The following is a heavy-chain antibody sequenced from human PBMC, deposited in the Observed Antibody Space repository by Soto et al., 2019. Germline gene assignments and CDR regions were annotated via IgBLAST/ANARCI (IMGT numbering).Heavy chain of an antibody. CDR3: AKGQVEWFYNPFDY. V-gene: IGHV3-30*18. D-gene: IGHD3-3*01. J-gene: IGHJ4*02. CDR2: ISHDANNK. CDR1: GFTFSNYG. Sequence: GGSLRLSCAASGFTFSNYGIHWIRQPPGKGLEWVAVISHDANNKYYADSVKGRFTISRDNSRNTLYLQMSSLRAEDTAVYYCAKGQVEWFYNPFDYWGQGALVTVSS.